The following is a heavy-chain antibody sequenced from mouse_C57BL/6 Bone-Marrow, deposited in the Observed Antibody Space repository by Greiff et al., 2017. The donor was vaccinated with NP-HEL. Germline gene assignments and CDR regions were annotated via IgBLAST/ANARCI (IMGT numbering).Heavy chain of an antibody. CDR3: ARRDYDDLDD. CDR1: GYSFTGYY. Sequence: VHVKQSGPELVKPGASVKISCKASGYSFTGYYMNWVKQSPEKSLEWIGEINPSTGGTTYNQKFKAKATLTVDKSSSTAYMQLKSLTSEDSAVYYGARRDYDDLDDWGQGTTRTVSS. V-gene: IGHV1-42*01. D-gene: IGHD2-4*01. CDR2: INPSTGGT. J-gene: IGHJ2*01.